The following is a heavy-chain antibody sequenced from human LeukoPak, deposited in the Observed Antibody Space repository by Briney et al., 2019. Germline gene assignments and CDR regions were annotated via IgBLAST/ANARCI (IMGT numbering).Heavy chain of an antibody. J-gene: IGHJ1*01. CDR1: GFTFSSYG. Sequence: GGSLRLSCAASGFTFSSYGMHWVRQAPGKGLEWVAVIWYDGSNKYYADSVKGRFTISRDNSKNTLYLQMNSLRAEDTAVYYCASAYDFWSGYWVFQHWGQGTLVTVSS. D-gene: IGHD3-3*01. CDR2: IWYDGSNK. CDR3: ASAYDFWSGYWVFQH. V-gene: IGHV3-33*01.